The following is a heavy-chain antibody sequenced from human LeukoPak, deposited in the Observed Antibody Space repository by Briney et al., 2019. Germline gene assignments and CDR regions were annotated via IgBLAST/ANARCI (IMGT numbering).Heavy chain of an antibody. CDR1: GFTFSTYA. J-gene: IGHJ4*02. CDR2: VSGSGGST. V-gene: IGHV3-23*01. CDR3: ARDGGIGVPLLWFGESSFFDY. D-gene: IGHD3-10*01. Sequence: GGSLRLSCAASGFTFSTYAMNWVRQAPGKGLEWVSAVSGSGGSTYYADSVKGRFTISRDNSKNTLYLQMNSLRAEDTAVYYCARDGGIGVPLLWFGESSFFDYWGQGTLVTVSS.